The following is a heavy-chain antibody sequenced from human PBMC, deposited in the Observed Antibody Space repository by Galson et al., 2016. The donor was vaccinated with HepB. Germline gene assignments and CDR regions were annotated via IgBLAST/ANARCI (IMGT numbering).Heavy chain of an antibody. CDR2: ITRGGDAT. V-gene: IGHV3-23*01. J-gene: IGHJ4*02. CDR1: GFSFSNSG. Sequence: SLRLSCAASGFSFSNSGMSWVRQAPGRGLEWVSGITRGGDATHYADFVKGRFTISRDNSKNMLYLQMNSLRAEDTAVYYCAKDGRSGYPPSYFAGYYFDYWGQGTLVTVSS. CDR3: AKDGRSGYPPSYFAGYYFDY. D-gene: IGHD1-26*01.